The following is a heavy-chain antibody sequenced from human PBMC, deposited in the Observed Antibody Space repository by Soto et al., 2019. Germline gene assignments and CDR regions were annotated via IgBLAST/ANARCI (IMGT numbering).Heavy chain of an antibody. V-gene: IGHV2-5*02. CDR1: GFSLSTGGVG. J-gene: IGHJ2*01. CDR2: IYWDDSK. D-gene: IGHD6-13*01. CDR3: AHHIAAGINWYFDL. Sequence: QITLKESGPTLVKPTQTLTLTCAFSGFSLSTGGVGVGWIRQPPGKALEWLALIYWDDSKHYSPSLNSRLTITKDTSKNQVVLSMTNMDRVDTATYYCAHHIAAGINWYFDLWGRGTLVTVSS.